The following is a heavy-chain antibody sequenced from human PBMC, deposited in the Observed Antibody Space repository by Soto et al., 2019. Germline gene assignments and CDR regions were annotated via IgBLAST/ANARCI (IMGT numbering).Heavy chain of an antibody. V-gene: IGHV4-59*01. J-gene: IGHJ4*02. Sequence: PSETLSLTCIVSGSSISTYYWTWIRQPPGKGLEWIGHAFYGGGTKYNPSLKSRVTISAADGSKAQVSLTLSSVTAEDTAVYYCAGGSNSGFAGPIVWGQGTLVTVSS. CDR2: AFYGGGT. D-gene: IGHD3-22*01. CDR1: GSSISTYY. CDR3: AGGSNSGFAGPIV.